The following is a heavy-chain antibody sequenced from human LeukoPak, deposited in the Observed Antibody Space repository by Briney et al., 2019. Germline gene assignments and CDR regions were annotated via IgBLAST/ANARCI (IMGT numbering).Heavy chain of an antibody. V-gene: IGHV3-23*01. CDR3: ARDRITMVRGPTISYFDY. Sequence: GGSLRLSCAASGVTFSSYAMSWVREAPGEGLEWVSAISGSGGSTYYADSVKDRFTISRDNSKNTLYLQMNSLRAEHTAVYYCARDRITMVRGPTISYFDYWGQGTLVTVSS. CDR2: ISGSGGST. CDR1: GVTFSSYA. J-gene: IGHJ4*02. D-gene: IGHD3-10*01.